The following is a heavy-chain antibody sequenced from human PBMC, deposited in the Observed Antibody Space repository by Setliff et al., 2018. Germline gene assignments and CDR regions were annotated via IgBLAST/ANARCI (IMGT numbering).Heavy chain of an antibody. CDR3: VRDLGQWALDF. D-gene: IGHD1-26*01. J-gene: IGHJ4*02. Sequence: GASVKVSCKASGYTFSSYAMNWVRQDPGQGLEWMGWIRVYDGYTDYAQKFQGRVTMTKDTSTSTAYMELRSLRPDDTAVYYCVRDLGQWALDFWGQGTLVTVSS. CDR2: IRVYDGYT. V-gene: IGHV1-18*01. CDR1: GYTFSSYA.